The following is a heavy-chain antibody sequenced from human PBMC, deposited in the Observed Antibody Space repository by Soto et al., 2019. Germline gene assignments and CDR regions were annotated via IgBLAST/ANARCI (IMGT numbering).Heavy chain of an antibody. CDR2: IYYSGST. J-gene: IGHJ4*02. Sequence: SETLSLTCTVSGGSISSGDYYWSWIRQPPGKGLEWIGYIYYSGSTYYNPSLKSRVTISVDTSKNQFSLKLSSVTATDTAVYYCDSLSMQLASEIDYWGQGTLVTVSS. CDR3: DSLSMQLASEIDY. CDR1: GGSISSGDYY. D-gene: IGHD6-13*01. V-gene: IGHV4-30-4*01.